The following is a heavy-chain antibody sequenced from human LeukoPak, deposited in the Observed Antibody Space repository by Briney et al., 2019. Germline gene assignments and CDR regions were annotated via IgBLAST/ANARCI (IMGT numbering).Heavy chain of an antibody. Sequence: ASVKVSCKASGYTFTSYGISWVRQAPGQGLEWMGWISAYNGNTNYAQKLQGRVTMTTDTSTSTAYMELRSLRSDDTAVYYCARVLYDYGGNSPWFDPWGQGTPVTVSS. V-gene: IGHV1-18*01. CDR1: GYTFTSYG. CDR3: ARVLYDYGGNSPWFDP. D-gene: IGHD4-23*01. J-gene: IGHJ5*02. CDR2: ISAYNGNT.